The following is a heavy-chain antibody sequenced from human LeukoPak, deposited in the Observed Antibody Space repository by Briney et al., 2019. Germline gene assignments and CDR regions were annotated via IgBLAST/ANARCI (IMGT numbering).Heavy chain of an antibody. Sequence: GGSLRLSCAASGFTFSSYSMNWVRQAPGKGLEWVSYISSSSSTIYYADSVKGRFTISRDNAKNSPYLQMNSLRAEDTAVYYCASPRGGSSWYYFDYWGQGTLVTVSS. CDR3: ASPRGGSSWYYFDY. CDR2: ISSSSSTI. V-gene: IGHV3-48*04. CDR1: GFTFSSYS. J-gene: IGHJ4*02. D-gene: IGHD6-13*01.